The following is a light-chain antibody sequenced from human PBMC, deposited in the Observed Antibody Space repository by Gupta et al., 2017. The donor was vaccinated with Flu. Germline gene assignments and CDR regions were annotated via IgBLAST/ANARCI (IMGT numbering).Light chain of an antibody. CDR3: QQVNICSLS. V-gene: IGKV3-15*01. CDR2: GAS. CDR1: QNVNTN. J-gene: IGKJ4*01. Sequence: PATLSVSPGDRVTLSCRASQNVNTNVAWYQQKPGKAPRLLIYGASARATGIPARFSGSGSGTGFTLTIRSLQSEDFAVYYCQQVNICSLSFGRGTKLEIK.